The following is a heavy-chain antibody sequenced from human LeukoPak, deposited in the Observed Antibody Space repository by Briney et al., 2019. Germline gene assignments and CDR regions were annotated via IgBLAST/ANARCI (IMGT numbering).Heavy chain of an antibody. CDR3: ATGVYYFDN. V-gene: IGHV3-7*01. CDR2: INEVGSEI. D-gene: IGHD2-8*01. J-gene: IGHJ4*02. CDR1: EFIFNDYW. Sequence: GGSLRLSCAASEFIFNDYWMSWVRQAPNKGLEWVANINEVGSEIYYLDSVKGRFTISRDNAKNSLYLQMNSLRAEDTAVYYCATGVYYFDNWGQGTLVTVSS.